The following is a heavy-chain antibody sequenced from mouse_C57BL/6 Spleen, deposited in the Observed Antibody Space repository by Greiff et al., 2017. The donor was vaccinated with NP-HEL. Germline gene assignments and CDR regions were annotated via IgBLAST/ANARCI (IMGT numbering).Heavy chain of an antibody. D-gene: IGHD2-1*01. J-gene: IGHJ1*03. V-gene: IGHV2-6-1*01. Sequence: VKLQESGPGLVAPSQSLSITCTVSGFSLTSYGVHWVRQPPGKGLEWLVVIWSDGSTTYNSALKSRLSISKDNSKSQVFLKMNSLQTDDTAMYYCARHRIYYGNHWYFDVWGTGTTVTVSS. CDR2: IWSDGST. CDR1: GFSLTSYG. CDR3: ARHRIYYGNHWYFDV.